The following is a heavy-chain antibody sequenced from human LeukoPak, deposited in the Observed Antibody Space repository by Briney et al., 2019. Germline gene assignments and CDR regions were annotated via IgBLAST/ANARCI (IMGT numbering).Heavy chain of an antibody. CDR3: AREPGYCTGGSCYGGWFDP. Sequence: SETLSLTCAVYGGSFSGSYWSWIRQPPGKGPEWIGEINHSGRTDYNPSLKSRLTISVDTSKNQFSLKLSSVTAADTAVYYCAREPGYCTGGSCYGGWFDPWGQGTLVTVSS. CDR2: INHSGRT. V-gene: IGHV4-34*01. CDR1: GGSFSGSY. D-gene: IGHD2-15*01. J-gene: IGHJ5*02.